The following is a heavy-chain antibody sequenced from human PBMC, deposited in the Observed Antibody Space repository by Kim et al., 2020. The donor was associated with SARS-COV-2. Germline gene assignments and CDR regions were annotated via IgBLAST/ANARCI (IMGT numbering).Heavy chain of an antibody. V-gene: IGHV4-39*01. J-gene: IGHJ4*03. CDR1: GGSISSSSYY. Sequence: SETLSLTCTVSGGSISSSSYYWGWIRQPPGKGLEWIGNIYYSGSTYYNPSLRSRATISVDTSKNQFSLNLSSVTAADTAVYYCARTCFGQYQMDYCGQGT. CDR2: IYYSGST. D-gene: IGHD2-2*01. CDR3: ARTCFGQYQMDY.